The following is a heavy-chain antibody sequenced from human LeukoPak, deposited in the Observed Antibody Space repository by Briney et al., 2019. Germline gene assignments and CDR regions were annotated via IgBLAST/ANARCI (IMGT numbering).Heavy chain of an antibody. CDR3: AKMGSYSYERYYFDY. CDR2: IYSGGTT. CDR1: GFTVSSSY. D-gene: IGHD5-18*01. Sequence: HPGGSLRLSCAASGFTVSSSYVSWVRQAPGKGLEWVSLIYSGGTTYYADSVKGRFIISRDNSKNTLYLQMNSLRAEDTAVYYCAKMGSYSYERYYFDYWGQGTLVTVSS. J-gene: IGHJ4*02. V-gene: IGHV3-66*01.